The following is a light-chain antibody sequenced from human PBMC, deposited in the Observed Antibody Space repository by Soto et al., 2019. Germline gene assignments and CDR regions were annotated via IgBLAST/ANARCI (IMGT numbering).Light chain of an antibody. CDR1: QSLLHSNGYNY. V-gene: IGKV2-28*01. CDR2: LGS. Sequence: DIVMTQSPLSLPVTPGEPASISCRSSQSLLHSNGYNYLDWYLQKPGQSPQLLIYLGSNRASGVPDRFSVSGSGTDFTLKISRVEAEDVGVYYCMQALQTPRTFGQGTKVEIQ. J-gene: IGKJ1*01. CDR3: MQALQTPRT.